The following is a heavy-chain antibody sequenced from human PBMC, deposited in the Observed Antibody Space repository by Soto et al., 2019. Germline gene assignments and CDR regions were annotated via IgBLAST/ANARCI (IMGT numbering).Heavy chain of an antibody. Sequence: EVQLVESGGGLIQPGGSLRLSCAASGFTVSSNYMNWVRQAPGKGLEWVSVLFSGGNTYYADSVEGRFTISRDNSKNTLYRQMNSLRAEDTAVYYCTREAGAGWTFDYWGQGTLVTVSS. CDR2: LFSGGNT. V-gene: IGHV3-53*01. D-gene: IGHD6-19*01. J-gene: IGHJ4*02. CDR1: GFTVSSNY. CDR3: TREAGAGWTFDY.